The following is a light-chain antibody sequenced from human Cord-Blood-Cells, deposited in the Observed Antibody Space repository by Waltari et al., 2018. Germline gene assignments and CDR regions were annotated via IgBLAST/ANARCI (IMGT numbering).Light chain of an antibody. CDR3: QQSYSTLWT. V-gene: IGKV1-39*01. Sequence: DIHMTQSPSSLSASVGDRVTITCRASQSISSYLNWYQQKPGKAPKLLIYAASSLQGGVPSRISGSGSGTDFTLTISSLQPEDFATYYCQQSYSTLWTFGQGTKVEIK. CDR1: QSISSY. CDR2: AAS. J-gene: IGKJ1*01.